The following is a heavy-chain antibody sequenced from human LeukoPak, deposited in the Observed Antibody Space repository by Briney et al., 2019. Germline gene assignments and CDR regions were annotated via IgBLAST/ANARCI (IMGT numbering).Heavy chain of an antibody. D-gene: IGHD2-8*02. J-gene: IGHJ3*02. Sequence: PGGSLRLSCAASGFTVSLYYMTWVRQAPGKRLEWVSVIYSGGPTYYADSVKGRFTISRDNSKNTVYLQMNSLGGEDTAVYFCARGWVVATGGFDMWGQGTMVTVSS. CDR1: GFTVSLYY. CDR2: IYSGGPT. CDR3: ARGWVVATGGFDM. V-gene: IGHV3-53*01.